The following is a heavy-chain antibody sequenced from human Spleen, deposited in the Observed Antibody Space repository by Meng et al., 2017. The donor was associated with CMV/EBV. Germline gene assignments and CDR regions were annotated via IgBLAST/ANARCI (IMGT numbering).Heavy chain of an antibody. D-gene: IGHD7-27*01. Sequence: SETQSLTCTVSGGSITSYYWSWIRQPPGKGLEWIGYIYYSGSTHYNPSVKGRLTISVDTSKNQFSLRLTSVTAADTAVYYCARGFDSQTGDRFDYWGQGTLVTVSS. CDR2: IYYSGST. V-gene: IGHV4-59*01. J-gene: IGHJ4*02. CDR1: GGSITSYY. CDR3: ARGFDSQTGDRFDY.